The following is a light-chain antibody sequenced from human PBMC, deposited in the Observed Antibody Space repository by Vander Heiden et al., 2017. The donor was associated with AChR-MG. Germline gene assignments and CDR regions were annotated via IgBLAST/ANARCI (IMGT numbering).Light chain of an antibody. CDR1: SLRSYT. CDR2: ARD. V-gene: IGLV3-19*01. Sequence: SSELTQDPTVSVALGQTVRITCQGDSLRSYTASWYLQKPGQAPVLVIFARDNRPSGIPDRFSGSSSGNTASLTITGAQAEDEGDYYCNSRDSRGNHLLFGGGTKLTVL. J-gene: IGLJ2*01. CDR3: NSRDSRGNHLL.